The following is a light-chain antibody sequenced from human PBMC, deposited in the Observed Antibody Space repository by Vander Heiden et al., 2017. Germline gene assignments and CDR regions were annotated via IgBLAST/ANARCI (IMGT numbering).Light chain of an antibody. V-gene: IGKV1-8*01. J-gene: IGKJ1*01. CDR2: AAS. CDR1: QGISSY. Sequence: AIRMTQSPSSFSASTGDRVTITCRASQGISSYLAWYQQKPGKAPKLLSYAASTLQRGVPSRFSGSGSGTDFTLTISCLQSEDFATYYCQQYYIYPRTFGQGTKVEIK. CDR3: QQYYIYPRT.